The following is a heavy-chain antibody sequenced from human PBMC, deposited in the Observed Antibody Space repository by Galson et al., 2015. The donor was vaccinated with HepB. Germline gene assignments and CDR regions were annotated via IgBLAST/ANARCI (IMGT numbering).Heavy chain of an antibody. Sequence: SLRLSCAASGFTFSAHWMHWLRQAPGKGLEWVAVISHDDRSIYYVDSVKGRFTISRDNSKSTLYLQMSSLRTEDTAVYFCARGIAAAGNPNWFDPWGQGSLVTVSS. D-gene: IGHD6-13*01. CDR3: ARGIAAAGNPNWFDP. CDR1: GFTFSAHW. V-gene: IGHV3-30*03. J-gene: IGHJ5*02. CDR2: ISHDDRSI.